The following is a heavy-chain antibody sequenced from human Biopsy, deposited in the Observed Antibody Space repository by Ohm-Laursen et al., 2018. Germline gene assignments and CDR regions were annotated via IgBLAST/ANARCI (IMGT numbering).Heavy chain of an antibody. V-gene: IGHV1-46*01. J-gene: IGHJ4*02. Sequence: GASVKVSCKASGYTFTGYHVHWVRQAPGQGLEWMGIINPTGGTTSYAEEFRGRVTLTRDTSTGTVYLELNSLIYEDTALYYCARADASTFDSWGQGTLVTVSS. CDR3: ARADASTFDS. CDR2: INPTGGTT. CDR1: GYTFTGYH.